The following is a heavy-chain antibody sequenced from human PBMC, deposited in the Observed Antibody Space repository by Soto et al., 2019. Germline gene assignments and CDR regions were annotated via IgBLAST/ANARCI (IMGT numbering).Heavy chain of an antibody. D-gene: IGHD2-2*01. CDR1: GYMFTNYG. CDR2: ISTYSGNT. Sequence: ASVKVSCKTSGYMFTNYGLSWVRQAPGQGLQWVGWISTYSGNTYYAQNLHGRVTVTTDTSTTTTYMELRSLKSDDTAVYYCARAGSSFYGRFDLWGQGTLVTVSS. CDR3: ARAGSSFYGRFDL. J-gene: IGHJ5*02. V-gene: IGHV1-18*01.